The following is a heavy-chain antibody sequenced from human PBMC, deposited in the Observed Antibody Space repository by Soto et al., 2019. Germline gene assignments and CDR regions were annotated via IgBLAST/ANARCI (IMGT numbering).Heavy chain of an antibody. V-gene: IGHV4-34*01. CDR1: GGSFSDYS. Sequence: SETLSLTCAVYGGSFSDYSWTWIRQPPGKGLEWIGEINDSGSTNYTPSLERRVIISRDTSKNRFSLKLSSVTAADTAVYYCARGSHKLHSYDSSGFYHYVDYWGQGSLVTVSS. CDR3: ARGSHKLHSYDSSGFYHYVDY. J-gene: IGHJ4*02. D-gene: IGHD3-22*01. CDR2: INDSGST.